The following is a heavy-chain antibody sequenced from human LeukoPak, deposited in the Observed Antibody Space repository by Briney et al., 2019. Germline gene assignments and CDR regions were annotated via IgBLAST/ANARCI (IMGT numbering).Heavy chain of an antibody. D-gene: IGHD6-13*01. V-gene: IGHV1-69*04. J-gene: IGHJ4*02. Sequence: ASVKVSCKASGGTFSSYAISWVRQAPGQGLEWKGRIIPILGIANYAQKFQGRVTITADKSTSTAYMELSSLRSEDTAVYYCARGPPSYSSSWFDYWGQGTLVTVSS. CDR2: IIPILGIA. CDR1: GGTFSSYA. CDR3: ARGPPSYSSSWFDY.